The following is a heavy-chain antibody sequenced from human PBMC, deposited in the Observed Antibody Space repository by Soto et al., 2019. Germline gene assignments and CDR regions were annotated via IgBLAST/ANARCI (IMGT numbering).Heavy chain of an antibody. Sequence: GGSLRLSCAASGFTFSDHYMDWVRQAPGKGLEWVGRTRNKANSYTTEYAASVKGRFTISRDDSKNSLYLQMNSLKTEDTAVYYCRAATHYYYYYMDVWGKGTTVTVSS. CDR2: TRNKANSYTT. CDR3: RAATHYYYYYMDV. J-gene: IGHJ6*03. V-gene: IGHV3-72*01. CDR1: GFTFSDHY. D-gene: IGHD2-15*01.